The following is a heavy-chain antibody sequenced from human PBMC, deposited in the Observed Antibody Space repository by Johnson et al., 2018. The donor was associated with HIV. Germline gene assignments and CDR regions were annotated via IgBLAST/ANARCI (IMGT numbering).Heavy chain of an antibody. J-gene: IGHJ3*02. CDR1: GFTFDDYA. CDR2: INWSGASA. D-gene: IGHD1-14*01. CDR3: ARGPKNPGLDAFDI. Sequence: VQLVESGGGVVQPGRSMRLSCAASGFTFDDYAMHWVRQAPGKGLEWVSGINWSGASAGYADSVKGRFTISRDNGKNSLYLQMNSLRAEDTAVYYCARGPKNPGLDAFDIWGQGTVVTVSS. V-gene: IGHV3-9*01.